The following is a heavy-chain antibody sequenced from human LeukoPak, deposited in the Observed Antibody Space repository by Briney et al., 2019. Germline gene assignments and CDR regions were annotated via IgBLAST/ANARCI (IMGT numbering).Heavy chain of an antibody. V-gene: IGHV3-23*01. CDR3: AKVCSDSSGYYFSCGDY. CDR2: ISGSGGST. D-gene: IGHD3-22*01. CDR1: GFTFSSYA. J-gene: IGHJ4*02. Sequence: GGSLRLSCAASGFTFSSYAMSWVRQAPGKGLEWVSAISGSGGSTYYADSVKGRFTISRDNSKNTLYLQMNSLGAEDTAVYYCAKVCSDSSGYYFSCGDYWGQGTLVTVSS.